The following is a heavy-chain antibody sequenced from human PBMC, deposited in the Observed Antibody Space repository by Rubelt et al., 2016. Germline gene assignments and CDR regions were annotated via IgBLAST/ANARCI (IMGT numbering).Heavy chain of an antibody. CDR1: GYTFTRNA. J-gene: IGHJ4*02. CDR2: ISTNSGDT. Sequence: QVQLVQSGAEVKKPGASVTVSCQPSGYTFTRNAVSWVRQAPGQGLEVLGWISTNSGDTNYAQNLQGRVTLTTDTATSTAYMELRSLRSDDTAVYYCARGRGPDYWGQGTLVTVSS. CDR3: ARGRGPDY. V-gene: IGHV1-18*01.